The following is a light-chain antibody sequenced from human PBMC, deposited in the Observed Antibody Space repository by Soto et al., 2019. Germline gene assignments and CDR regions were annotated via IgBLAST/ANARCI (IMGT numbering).Light chain of an antibody. Sequence: QSVLTQPASVSGSPGQSITISCTGTSSDIGGYNYVSWYQQHPDKAPKLIIYEVSNRPSGVSDRFSASKSGNTASLTISGLQAEDEADYYCTSHASTSTLMVFGGGTKVTVL. CDR2: EVS. CDR1: SSDIGGYNY. V-gene: IGLV2-14*01. CDR3: TSHASTSTLMV. J-gene: IGLJ2*01.